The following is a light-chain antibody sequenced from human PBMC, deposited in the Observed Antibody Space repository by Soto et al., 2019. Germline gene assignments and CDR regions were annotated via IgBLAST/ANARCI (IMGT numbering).Light chain of an antibody. V-gene: IGKV1-12*01. J-gene: IGKJ2*01. CDR3: QQANSFPYT. Sequence: DIQMTQSPSSVSASVGDRVTITCRASQGISNWLAWYQQKAGKAPKLLIYATSTLQSGVPSRFRGSGSGSEFTLPIRSLQPDDVASYYCQQANSFPYTFGQGTKLEIK. CDR2: ATS. CDR1: QGISNW.